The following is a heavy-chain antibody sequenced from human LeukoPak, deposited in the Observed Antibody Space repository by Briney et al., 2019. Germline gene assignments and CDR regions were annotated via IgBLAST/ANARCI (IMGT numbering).Heavy chain of an antibody. V-gene: IGHV3-21*01. Sequence: PGGSLRLSCAASGFTFSSYSMNWVRQAPGKGLEWVSSISSSSSYIYYTDSVKGRFTISRDNAKNSLYLQMNSLRAEDTAVYYCARVRGGSYYYGSGSYSHPMDVWGKGTTVTISS. CDR2: ISSSSSYI. CDR1: GFTFSSYS. D-gene: IGHD3-10*01. CDR3: ARVRGGSYYYGSGSYSHPMDV. J-gene: IGHJ6*03.